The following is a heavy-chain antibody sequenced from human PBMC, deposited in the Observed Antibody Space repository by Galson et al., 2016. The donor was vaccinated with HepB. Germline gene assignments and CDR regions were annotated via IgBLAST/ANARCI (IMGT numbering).Heavy chain of an antibody. CDR3: ARPSYYYDSSGYYSPYFDY. D-gene: IGHD3-22*01. CDR2: VNPSSGSA. Sequence: SVKVSCKASGYTFTSYYIHWVRQAPGQGLEWMGIVNPSSGSAAHTQKFQGRVALASDTSTNTVYLELSSLRSDDTAVYYCARPSYYYDSSGYYSPYFDYWGQGTLVSVSS. CDR1: GYTFTSYY. J-gene: IGHJ4*02. V-gene: IGHV1-46*01.